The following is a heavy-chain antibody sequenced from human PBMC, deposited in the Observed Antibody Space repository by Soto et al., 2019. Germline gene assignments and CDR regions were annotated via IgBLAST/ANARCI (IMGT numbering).Heavy chain of an antibody. CDR3: ARSNTYYYDSSGTRDFDI. V-gene: IGHV5-51*01. CDR2: IYPGDSDT. Sequence: PGESLKLSCKGSGYSFTSYWIGWVRQMPGKGLEWMGIIYPGDSDTRYSPSFQGQVTISADKSISTAYLQWSSLKASDTAMYYCARSNTYYYDSSGTRDFDIWGQGTMVTVSS. J-gene: IGHJ3*02. CDR1: GYSFTSYW. D-gene: IGHD3-22*01.